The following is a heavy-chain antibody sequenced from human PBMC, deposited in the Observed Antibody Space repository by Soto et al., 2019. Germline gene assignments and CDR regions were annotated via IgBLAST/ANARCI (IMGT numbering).Heavy chain of an antibody. D-gene: IGHD3-10*01. V-gene: IGHV3-30-3*01. Sequence: GGSLRLSCAASGFTFSSYAMHWVRQAPGKGLEWVAVISYDGSNKYYADSVKGRFTISRDNSKNTLYLQMNSLRAEDTAVYYCARTRGEIYNWFDPWGQGTLVTVSS. J-gene: IGHJ5*02. CDR3: ARTRGEIYNWFDP. CDR2: ISYDGSNK. CDR1: GFTFSSYA.